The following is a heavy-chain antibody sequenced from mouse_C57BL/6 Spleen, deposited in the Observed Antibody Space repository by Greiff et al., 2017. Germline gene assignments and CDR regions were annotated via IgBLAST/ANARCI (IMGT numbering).Heavy chain of an antibody. CDR1: GYTFTSYW. CDR2: IDPSDSYT. V-gene: IGHV1-69*01. CDR3: ARRGGYDYDGTWFAY. D-gene: IGHD2-4*01. J-gene: IGHJ3*01. Sequence: QVQLKQPGAELVMPGASVKLSCKASGYTFTSYWMHWVKQRPGQGLEWIGEIDPSDSYTNYNQKFKGKSTLTVDKSSSTAYMQLSSLTSEDSAVYYCARRGGYDYDGTWFAYWGQGTLVTVSA.